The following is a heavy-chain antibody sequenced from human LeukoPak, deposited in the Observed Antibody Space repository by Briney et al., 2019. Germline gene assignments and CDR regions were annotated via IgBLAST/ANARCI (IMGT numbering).Heavy chain of an antibody. Sequence: GGSLRLSCVASGFSFSNYWMYWGRQAPGKGLVWVSRINSDGSYTDYADSAKGRFTISRDNAKNTLYLQMNSLRADDTAAYYCARADNWQSGGAWGQGTLVTVSS. J-gene: IGHJ5*02. CDR2: INSDGSYT. V-gene: IGHV3-74*01. CDR3: ARADNWQSGGA. CDR1: GFSFSNYW. D-gene: IGHD1-1*01.